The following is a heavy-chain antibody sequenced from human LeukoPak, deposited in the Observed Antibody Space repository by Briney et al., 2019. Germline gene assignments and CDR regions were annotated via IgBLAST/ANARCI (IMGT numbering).Heavy chain of an antibody. Sequence: SETLSLTCAVANESVSRGSYSWSWIRQSPGKGLEWIGYIYYTGGTYYSPSLKSRVTISADKSKNEFSLKLSSVTAADTAVYYCAREVGQLVRGLWWCFDYWGQGTLVTVSS. CDR3: AREVGQLVRGLWWCFDY. V-gene: IGHV4-30-2*06. CDR2: IYYTGGT. CDR1: NESVSRGSYS. D-gene: IGHD6-6*01. J-gene: IGHJ4*02.